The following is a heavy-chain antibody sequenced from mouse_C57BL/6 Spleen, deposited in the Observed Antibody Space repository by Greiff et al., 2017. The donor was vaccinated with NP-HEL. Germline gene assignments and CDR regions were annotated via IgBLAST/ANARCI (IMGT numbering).Heavy chain of an antibody. CDR2: INPSSGST. CDR3: ARSHYSNYDWYFDV. J-gene: IGHJ1*03. Sequence: QVQLQQSGAELARPGASVKMSCKASGYTFTSYTMHWVKQRPGQGLEWIGYINPSSGSTKYNQKFKDKATLTADKSTSTAYMQLSSLTSEDSAVYYCARSHYSNYDWYFDVWGTGTTVTVSS. D-gene: IGHD2-5*01. CDR1: GYTFTSYT. V-gene: IGHV1-4*01.